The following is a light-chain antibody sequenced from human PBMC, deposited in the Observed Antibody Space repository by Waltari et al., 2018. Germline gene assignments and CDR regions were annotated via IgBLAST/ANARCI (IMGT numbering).Light chain of an antibody. CDR2: AAS. Sequence: DIQMTQSPSSLSASVGDRVTITCRASQSINRYLNWYQHKSADAPKLLIYAASSLQSGVTSRFSGSGSGTDFTLTITSLQPEDFATYYCQHSYSPPYTFGQGTKLEIK. J-gene: IGKJ2*01. V-gene: IGKV1-39*01. CDR1: QSINRY. CDR3: QHSYSPPYT.